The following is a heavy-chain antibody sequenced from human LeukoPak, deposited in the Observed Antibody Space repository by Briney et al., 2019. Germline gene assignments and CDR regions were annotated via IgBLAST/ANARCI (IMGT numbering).Heavy chain of an antibody. J-gene: IGHJ4*02. Sequence: GGSLRLSCAASRFTFSNYAMSWVRQAPGKGLEWVSAISGDGDNTYYADSVKGRFTISRDNSKNTLYLQMNSLRAEDTAVYYCAIDQYSGSYFLGYFDCWGQGTLVTVSS. V-gene: IGHV3-23*01. CDR2: ISGDGDNT. D-gene: IGHD1-26*01. CDR3: AIDQYSGSYFLGYFDC. CDR1: RFTFSNYA.